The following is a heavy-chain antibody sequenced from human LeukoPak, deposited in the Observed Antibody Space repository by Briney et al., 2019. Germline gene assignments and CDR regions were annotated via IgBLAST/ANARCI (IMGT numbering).Heavy chain of an antibody. CDR2: IFYSGYT. CDR1: GGSISSHY. V-gene: IGHV4-59*11. Sequence: SETLSLTCTVSGGSISSHYWSWIRQPPKKGLEWIGYIFYSGYTNYNPSLKSRVTISVDTSKNQFPLNLTSVTTADTAVYYCARGASSSYPGWFDPWGQGTLVTVSS. J-gene: IGHJ5*02. CDR3: ARGASSSYPGWFDP. D-gene: IGHD5-18*01.